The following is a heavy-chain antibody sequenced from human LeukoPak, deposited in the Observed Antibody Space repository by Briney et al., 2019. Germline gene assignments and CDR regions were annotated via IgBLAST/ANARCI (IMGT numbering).Heavy chain of an antibody. V-gene: IGHV4-4*09. Sequence: PSETLSLTCTVSGGSISSYYWSWIRQPPGKGLEWIGYIYTSGSTNYNPSLKSRVTLSADTPKTQFSLKLSSVTAADTAVYYCARHGGGYDRIFHYWGQGTLVTVPS. CDR1: GGSISSYY. J-gene: IGHJ4*02. D-gene: IGHD5-12*01. CDR2: IYTSGST. CDR3: ARHGGGYDRIFHY.